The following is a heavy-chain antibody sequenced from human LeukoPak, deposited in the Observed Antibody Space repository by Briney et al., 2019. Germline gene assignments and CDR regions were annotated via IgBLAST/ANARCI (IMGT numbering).Heavy chain of an antibody. Sequence: ASVTVSCKASGYTFTNYYIHWVRQAPGQRLEWMGVISPTGGDTNYAQKFQGRVTMTRDTSTNTVYMELSSLGSEDTAVYYCVRDLEWGNNDWFDPWGQGTLVTVSS. CDR2: ISPTGGDT. CDR3: VRDLEWGNNDWFDP. CDR1: GYTFTNYY. D-gene: IGHD3-3*01. V-gene: IGHV1-46*01. J-gene: IGHJ5*02.